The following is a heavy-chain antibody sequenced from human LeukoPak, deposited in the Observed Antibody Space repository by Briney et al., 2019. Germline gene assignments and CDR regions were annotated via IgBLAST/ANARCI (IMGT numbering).Heavy chain of an antibody. CDR1: GYTFTSYG. CDR3: ASSSTSWYYYYYNMDV. V-gene: IGHV1-18*01. D-gene: IGHD2-2*01. CDR2: ISAYNGNT. Sequence: ASVKVSCKASGYTFTSYGISWVLQAPGQGLEWMGWISAYNGNTNYAQKFQGRVTMTTDTSTSTAYMELRSLRSDDTAVYYCASSSTSWYYYYYNMDVWGKGTTVTVSS. J-gene: IGHJ6*03.